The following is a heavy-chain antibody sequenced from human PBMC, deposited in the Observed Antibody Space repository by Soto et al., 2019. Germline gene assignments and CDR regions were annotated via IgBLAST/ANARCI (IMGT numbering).Heavy chain of an antibody. D-gene: IGHD2-15*01. CDR3: ARGGGYDSFDF. Sequence: SETLSLTCTVSGGSISRYYWSWIRQPPGKGLEWIGYIYYSGSTNYNPSLKRRVTISVDTSKTKFSLKLSSVTAADKAVYYCARGGGYDSFDFWGQGIQVTVS. CDR2: IYYSGST. CDR1: GGSISRYY. V-gene: IGHV4-59*01. J-gene: IGHJ4*02.